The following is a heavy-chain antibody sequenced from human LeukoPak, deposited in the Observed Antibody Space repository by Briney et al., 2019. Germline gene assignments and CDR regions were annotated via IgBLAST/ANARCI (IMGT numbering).Heavy chain of an antibody. Sequence: GGSLRLSCAASGFTFEDYAMSWVRQAPGKGLEWVAVISYDGSNKYYADSVKGRFTISRDNSKNTLYLQMNSLRAEDTAVYYCAKGLSPFGGVIVRAFGYWGQGTLVTVSS. V-gene: IGHV3-30*18. J-gene: IGHJ4*02. D-gene: IGHD3-16*02. CDR1: GFTFEDYA. CDR3: AKGLSPFGGVIVRAFGY. CDR2: ISYDGSNK.